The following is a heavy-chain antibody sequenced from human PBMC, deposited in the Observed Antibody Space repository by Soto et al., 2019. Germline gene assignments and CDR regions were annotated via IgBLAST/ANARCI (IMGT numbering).Heavy chain of an antibody. CDR1: GGSISISTYY. V-gene: IGHV4-39*01. Sequence: QLQLQESGPGLVKPSETLSLTCTVSGGSISISTYYWGWIRQPPGKGLEWIGSINYSGSTYYNPSLKSRVTISVDTSKNQFSLKLSSVTAADTAVYFCARQWIGSYPEFFDYWGQGTLVTVSS. CDR3: ARQWIGSYPEFFDY. CDR2: INYSGST. J-gene: IGHJ4*02. D-gene: IGHD1-26*01.